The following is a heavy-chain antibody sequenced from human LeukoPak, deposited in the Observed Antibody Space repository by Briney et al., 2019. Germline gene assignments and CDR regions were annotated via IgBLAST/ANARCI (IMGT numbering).Heavy chain of an antibody. Sequence: PGRSLRLSCAASAFTSSNYDMSWVRQAPGKGLEWVSAISARGGTTYYADSVKGRFTISRDNSKNTLYLQMNSLRAEDTAVYYGAKDGGDSYFDYWGQGTLVTVSS. V-gene: IGHV3-23*01. CDR2: ISARGGTT. CDR3: AKDGGDSYFDY. J-gene: IGHJ4*02. CDR1: AFTSSNYD. D-gene: IGHD3-10*01.